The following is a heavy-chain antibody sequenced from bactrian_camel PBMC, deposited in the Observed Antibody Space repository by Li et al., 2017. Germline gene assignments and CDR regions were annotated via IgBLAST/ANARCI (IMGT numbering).Heavy chain of an antibody. D-gene: IGHD5*01. V-gene: IGHV3S53*01. CDR2: TSPIYGSP. CDR1: GYTDSTNC. CDR3: AAGRGRAGTILSPQHYDY. Sequence: QVQLVESGGGLVQVGGSLRLSCTASGYTDSTNCIAWFRQGPGKEREGVAATSPIYGSPFYGDSTKGRFTIAADSAKRTMYLQMNRLRPDDTGIYYCAAGRGRAGTILSPQHYDYWGQGTQVTVS. J-gene: IGHJ4*01.